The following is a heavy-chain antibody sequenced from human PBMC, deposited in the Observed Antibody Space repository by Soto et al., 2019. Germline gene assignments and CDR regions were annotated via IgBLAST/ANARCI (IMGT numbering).Heavy chain of an antibody. J-gene: IGHJ4*01. CDR2: IYYSGST. D-gene: IGHD2-2*01. Sequence: SETLSLTCTVSGGSLRSGGYYWGWLRQHPGEGLEWIGYIYYSGSTYYKPSLKSRVTISVDTSKNQFSLKLSSVTASDTAVYYCANVLRDRYYSSTSCRPFLDYWGQGTLVTVSS. CDR3: ANVLRDRYYSSTSCRPFLDY. CDR1: GGSLRSGGYY. V-gene: IGHV4-31*03.